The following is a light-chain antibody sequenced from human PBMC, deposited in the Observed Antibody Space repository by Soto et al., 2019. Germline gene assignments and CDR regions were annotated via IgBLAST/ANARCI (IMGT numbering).Light chain of an antibody. V-gene: IGKV3-15*01. Sequence: EIVMTQSPATLSVSPGERATLSCRASQDISTNLAWYQQKPGQAPRILIYGASTRATGIPARFSGSGSGTEFTLTISSLQSEDFAVYYCKQYDNWLRTFGQGTKVEIK. J-gene: IGKJ1*01. CDR3: KQYDNWLRT. CDR2: GAS. CDR1: QDISTN.